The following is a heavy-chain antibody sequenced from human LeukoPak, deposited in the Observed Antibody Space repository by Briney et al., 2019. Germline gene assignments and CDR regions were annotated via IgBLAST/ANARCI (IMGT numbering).Heavy chain of an antibody. Sequence: ASVKVSCKASGYTFTSYGISWVRQAPGQGLEWMGWTSAYNGNTNYAQKLQGRVTMTTDTSTSTAYMELRSLRSDDTAVYYCARDVPFVVPAATGDWFDPWGQGTLVTVSS. CDR2: TSAYNGNT. CDR3: ARDVPFVVPAATGDWFDP. J-gene: IGHJ5*02. D-gene: IGHD2-2*01. V-gene: IGHV1-18*01. CDR1: GYTFTSYG.